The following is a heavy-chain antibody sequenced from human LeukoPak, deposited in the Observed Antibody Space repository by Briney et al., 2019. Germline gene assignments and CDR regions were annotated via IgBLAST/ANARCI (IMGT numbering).Heavy chain of an antibody. V-gene: IGHV1-2*02. CDR1: GYTFTGYY. J-gene: IGHJ4*02. Sequence: ASVKVSCKASGYTFTGYYMHWVRQAPGQGLEWMGWINPNSGGTNYAQKFQGRVTMTRDTSISTAYMELSRLRSDDTAVYYCARDADYYDSSGYYAGYFDYWGRGTLVTVSS. CDR2: INPNSGGT. CDR3: ARDADYYDSSGYYAGYFDY. D-gene: IGHD3-22*01.